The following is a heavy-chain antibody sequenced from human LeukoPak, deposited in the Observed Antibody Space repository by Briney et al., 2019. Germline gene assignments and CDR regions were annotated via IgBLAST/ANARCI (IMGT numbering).Heavy chain of an antibody. J-gene: IGHJ4*02. CDR1: GFIFRNYA. D-gene: IGHD3-9*01. CDR2: ITGRGDTT. Sequence: GASLRLSCAASGFIFRNYAMSWVRQAPGKGLEWVSAITGRGDTTYHADSVKGRFTISRDNSKNTLYVEMNTLRAEDTAVYYCAKWGDYDILTGYYVSDFWGQGTLVTVSS. V-gene: IGHV3-23*01. CDR3: AKWGDYDILTGYYVSDF.